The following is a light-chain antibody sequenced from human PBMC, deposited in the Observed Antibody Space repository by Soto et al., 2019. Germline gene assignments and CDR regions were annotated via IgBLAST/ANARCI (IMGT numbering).Light chain of an antibody. CDR2: DVS. CDR1: SSDVGDYNY. Sequence: QSALTQPASVSGSPGQSITISCTGTSSDVGDYNYVSWYQQHPGKAPKVMIYDVSNRPSGVSNRFSGSKSGNTASLTISGLQAEDEADYYCSSYTSSSTLVFGTGTKVTVI. J-gene: IGLJ1*01. V-gene: IGLV2-14*01. CDR3: SSYTSSSTLV.